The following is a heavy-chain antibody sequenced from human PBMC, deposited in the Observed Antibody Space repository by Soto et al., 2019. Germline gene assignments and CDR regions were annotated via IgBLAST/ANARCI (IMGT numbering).Heavy chain of an antibody. CDR1: GDSISNNYW. Sequence: QVHLQESGPGLVKPSGTLSLICDVSGDSISNNYWWSWVRQPPGKRLEWIGEILHTGSVNYNPSLKSRVAMSIDKSKNRLSLKLTSVTAADTAVYYCAGLIGRSRFSRLGHWGQGTLVTVSS. CDR3: AGLIGRSRFSRLGH. V-gene: IGHV4-4*02. J-gene: IGHJ4*02. D-gene: IGHD3-3*01. CDR2: ILHTGSV.